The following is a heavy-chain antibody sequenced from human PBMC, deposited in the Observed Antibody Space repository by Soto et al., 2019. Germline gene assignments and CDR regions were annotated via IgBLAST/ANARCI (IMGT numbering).Heavy chain of an antibody. V-gene: IGHV3-15*01. Sequence: EVPLVESGGGLVKPGGSLRLSCAAYGFTFSNGWMSWVRQAPGKGLEWVGRIKSKIAGGTTDYSAPVKGRFTISRDDSIGTGYVQMNRMRTEDICVYYCTTDFTQTFCDCGPCYSVPTKNPYTWGQGTLVTVAS. CDR3: TTDFTQTFCDCGPCYSVPTKNPYT. D-gene: IGHD2-15*01. CDR1: GFTFSNGW. J-gene: IGHJ5*02. CDR2: IKSKIAGGTT.